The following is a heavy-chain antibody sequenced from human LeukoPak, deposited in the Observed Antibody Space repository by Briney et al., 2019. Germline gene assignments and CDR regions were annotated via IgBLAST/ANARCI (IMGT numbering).Heavy chain of an antibody. CDR2: ISRGNSYI. V-gene: IGHV3-21*01. CDR1: GFTFSSYN. CDR3: ERVGYYDSSGYYPVSFDN. J-gene: IGHJ4*02. Sequence: GGSLRLSCAASGFTFSSYNMNWVRQAPGKGLEWVSSISRGNSYIYYADSLKGRFTISRDDAKSSLYLQMNSLRAEDTAVYYCERVGYYDSSGYYPVSFDNWGQGTLVTVSS. D-gene: IGHD3-22*01.